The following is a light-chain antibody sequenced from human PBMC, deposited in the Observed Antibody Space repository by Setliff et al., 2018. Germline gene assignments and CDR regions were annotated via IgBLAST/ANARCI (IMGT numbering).Light chain of an antibody. Sequence: HSVLTQPPSASGSPGQSVTISCTGTSSDVGAYDYVSWYQQHPGKAPKLMLYEVTKRPSGVPDRFSGSKSGNTASLTVSGLQAEDEADYYCSAYAGSNNWGVFGTGTKVTVL. CDR2: EVT. CDR3: SAYAGSNNWGV. CDR1: SSDVGAYDY. J-gene: IGLJ1*01. V-gene: IGLV2-8*01.